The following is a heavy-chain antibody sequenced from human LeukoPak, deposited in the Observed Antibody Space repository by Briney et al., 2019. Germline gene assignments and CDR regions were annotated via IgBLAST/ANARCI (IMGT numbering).Heavy chain of an antibody. CDR1: GFPFSNYG. D-gene: IGHD6-13*01. CDR3: AKRGSSWYYLDS. J-gene: IGHJ4*02. CDR2: ISYDESNK. V-gene: IGHV3-30*18. Sequence: PGRSLRLSCAASGFPFSNYGMHWVRQAPGKGLEWVAVISYDESNKYYADSVKGRFTISRDNSKNTLFLQMNGLRAEDTAMYYCAKRGSSWYYLDSWGQGTLVTVS.